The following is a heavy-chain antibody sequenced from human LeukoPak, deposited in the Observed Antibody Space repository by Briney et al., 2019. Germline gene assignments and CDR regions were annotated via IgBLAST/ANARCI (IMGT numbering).Heavy chain of an antibody. V-gene: IGHV3-7*01. CDR2: IKQDGSEK. Sequence: GGSLRLSCAASGFTFSSYWMSWLRQAPGKGLEWVANIKQDGSEKYYVDSVEGRSTISRDNAENSLSLQMNSLRAEDTAVYYCARADSYSWYGSWGQGTLVTVSS. CDR3: ARADSYSWYGS. J-gene: IGHJ4*02. D-gene: IGHD6-13*01. CDR1: GFTFSSYW.